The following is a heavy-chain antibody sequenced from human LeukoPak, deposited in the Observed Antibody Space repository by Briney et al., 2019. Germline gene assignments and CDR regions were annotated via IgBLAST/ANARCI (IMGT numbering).Heavy chain of an antibody. J-gene: IGHJ4*02. CDR1: GFTFSSYS. CDR2: ISSSSSYI. D-gene: IGHD3-10*01. V-gene: IGHV3-21*01. CDR3: AKDNAYYYADY. Sequence: GGPLRLSCAASGFTFSSYSMNWVRQAPGKGLEWVSSISSSSSYIYYADSVKGRFTISRDNSKNTLYLQMNSLRAEDTAVYYCAKDNAYYYADYWGQGTLVTVSS.